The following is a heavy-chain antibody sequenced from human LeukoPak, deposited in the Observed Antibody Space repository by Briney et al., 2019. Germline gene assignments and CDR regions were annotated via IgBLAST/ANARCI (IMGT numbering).Heavy chain of an antibody. CDR3: ARYSSGWYSSDYFDY. Sequence: GSLRLSCAASGFTFSSYAMSWVRQAPGKGLEWVSAISGSGGSTYYADSVKGRFTISRDNSKNTLYLQMNSLRAEDTAVYYCARYSSGWYSSDYFDYWGQGTLVTVSS. J-gene: IGHJ4*02. CDR2: ISGSGGST. CDR1: GFTFSSYA. V-gene: IGHV3-23*01. D-gene: IGHD6-19*01.